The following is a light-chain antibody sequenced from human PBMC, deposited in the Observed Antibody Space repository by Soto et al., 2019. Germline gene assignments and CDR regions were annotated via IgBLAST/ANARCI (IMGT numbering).Light chain of an antibody. CDR2: AAS. V-gene: IGKV1-39*01. CDR3: QQTYRTPLT. J-gene: IGKJ4*01. Sequence: DIQMTQSPSSLSASIGDRVTITCRASQRIRTSLNWYQHKPGKAPKLLIYAASSLESGVPSRFSGSGSGTDFTLTISSLQPEDFATYSCQQTYRTPLTFGGGTKVDIK. CDR1: QRIRTS.